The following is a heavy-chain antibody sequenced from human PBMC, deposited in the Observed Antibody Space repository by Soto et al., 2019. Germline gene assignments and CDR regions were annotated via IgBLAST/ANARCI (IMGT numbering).Heavy chain of an antibody. Sequence: SETLSLTCTVSGGSLSTSSYYWGWFRQPPGRGLEWIGSIYYSGSTYYNPSLKSRVTISVDTSKNQFSLKLSSVTAADTAVYYCASTRLAATSVWYWGQGTLVTVS. J-gene: IGHJ4*02. CDR2: IYYSGST. CDR3: ASTRLAATSVWY. D-gene: IGHD6-25*01. CDR1: GGSLSTSSYY. V-gene: IGHV4-39*01.